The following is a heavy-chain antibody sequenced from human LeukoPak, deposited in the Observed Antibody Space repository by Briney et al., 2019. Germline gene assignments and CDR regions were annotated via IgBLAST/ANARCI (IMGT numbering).Heavy chain of an antibody. CDR2: IIGGGGST. V-gene: IGHV3-23*01. CDR1: GFTFSNYG. J-gene: IGHJ5*02. D-gene: IGHD2-15*01. CDR3: AKSSGGSYSWFDP. Sequence: GGSLRLSCAASGFTFSNYGMNWVRQAPGKGLEWVSTIIGGGGSTYYADSVKGRFTISRDNSKNTLYLQMNSLRAEDTAIYYCAKSSGGSYSWFDPWGQGTLVTVSS.